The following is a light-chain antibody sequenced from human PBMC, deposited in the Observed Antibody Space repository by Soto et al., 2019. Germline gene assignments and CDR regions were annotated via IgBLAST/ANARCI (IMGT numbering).Light chain of an antibody. CDR3: SSYTSSSTPHVV. CDR1: SSDVGGYNY. Sequence: QAVVTQPASMSGSPGQSITISCTGTSSDVGGYNYVSWYQQHPGKAPKLMIYDVSNRPSGVSNRFSGSKSGNTASLTISGLQAEDEADYYCSSYTSSSTPHVVFGGGTQLTVL. CDR2: DVS. V-gene: IGLV2-14*01. J-gene: IGLJ2*01.